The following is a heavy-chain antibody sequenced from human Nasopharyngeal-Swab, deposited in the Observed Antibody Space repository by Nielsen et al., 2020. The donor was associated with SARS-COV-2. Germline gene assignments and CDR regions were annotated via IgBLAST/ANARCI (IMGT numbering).Heavy chain of an antibody. Sequence: SETLSLTCAVYGGSFSGYYWSWIRQPPGKGQEWIGAINHSGSTNYNPSLKSLVTISVDTSKNQFSLKLSSVTAADTAVYYCARGGSSSWYYYYYGMDVWGQGTTVTVSS. V-gene: IGHV4-34*01. D-gene: IGHD6-13*01. J-gene: IGHJ6*02. CDR2: INHSGST. CDR1: GGSFSGYY. CDR3: ARGGSSSWYYYYYGMDV.